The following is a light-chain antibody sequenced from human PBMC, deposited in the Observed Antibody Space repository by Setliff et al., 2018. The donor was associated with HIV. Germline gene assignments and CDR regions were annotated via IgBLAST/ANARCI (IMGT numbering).Light chain of an antibody. CDR3: VLFMVSGMCL. CDR2: NTH. CDR1: PGAVSTSYY. Sequence: QAVVTQEPSFSVSPGGTVTLTCGLSPGAVSTSYYPSWYQQTPGQAPRTLIYNTHTRSSVVPDRFSGSMLESKAALTIAGAQADDEADYYCVLFMVSGMCLVGGGTK. V-gene: IGLV8-61*01. J-gene: IGLJ2*01.